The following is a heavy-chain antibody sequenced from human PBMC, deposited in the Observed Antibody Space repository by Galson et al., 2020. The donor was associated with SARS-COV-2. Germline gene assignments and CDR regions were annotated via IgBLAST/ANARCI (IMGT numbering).Heavy chain of an antibody. D-gene: IGHD3-10*01. CDR2: ISYDGSNK. J-gene: IGHJ3*02. Sequence: GGSLRLSCAASGFTFSSYAMHWVRQAPGKGLEWVAVISYDGSNKYYADSVKGRFTISRDNSKNTLYLQMNSLRAEDTAVYYCARPHGSGSYGDAVDIWGQGTMVTVSS. V-gene: IGHV3-30-3*01. CDR1: GFTFSSYA. CDR3: ARPHGSGSYGDAVDI.